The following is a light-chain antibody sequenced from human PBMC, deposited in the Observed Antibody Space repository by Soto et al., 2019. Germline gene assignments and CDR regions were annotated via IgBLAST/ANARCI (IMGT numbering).Light chain of an antibody. Sequence: QSVLTQPASVSGSPGQSITISCTGTSSDVDGYNYVSWYQQYPGKVPNLMIYDVSNRPSRVSNRFSGSKSGNTASLTISGLQAEDEADYYCSSYTSTNTPVVFGGGTKLTFL. J-gene: IGLJ2*01. V-gene: IGLV2-14*01. CDR3: SSYTSTNTPVV. CDR2: DVS. CDR1: SSDVDGYNY.